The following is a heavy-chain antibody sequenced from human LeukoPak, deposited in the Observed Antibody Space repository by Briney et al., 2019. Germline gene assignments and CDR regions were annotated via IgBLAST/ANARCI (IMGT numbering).Heavy chain of an antibody. CDR1: GFTFSDYY. CDR3: ARDRGDPLLWFGELFPDY. D-gene: IGHD3-10*01. V-gene: IGHV3-11*06. Sequence: GGSPRLSCAASGFTFSDYYMSWIRQAPGKGLEWVSYISSSSSYTNYADSVKGRFTISRDNAKNSLHLQMNSLRAEDTAVYYCARDRGDPLLWFGELFPDYWGQGTLVTVSS. CDR2: ISSSSSYT. J-gene: IGHJ4*02.